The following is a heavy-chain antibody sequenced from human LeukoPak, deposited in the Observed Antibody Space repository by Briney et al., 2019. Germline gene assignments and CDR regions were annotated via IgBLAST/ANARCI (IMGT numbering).Heavy chain of an antibody. J-gene: IGHJ4*02. V-gene: IGHV3-33*01. D-gene: IGHD1-26*01. CDR2: IWQEGSYK. CDR3: ARESTGSYSGIDY. CDR1: GFTFSSYG. Sequence: PGRSLRLSCAASGFTFSSYGIEWVRQAAGKGRGWVAVIWQEGSYKYYGDSGKGRFTIGRDNSKKILWLGMNSLRPEDTAVYYCARESTGSYSGIDYWGQGTPVTVSA.